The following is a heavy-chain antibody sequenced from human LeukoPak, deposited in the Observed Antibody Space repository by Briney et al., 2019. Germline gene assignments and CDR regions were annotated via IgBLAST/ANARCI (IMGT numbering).Heavy chain of an antibody. CDR1: GFTVSSNY. Sequence: GGSLRLSCAASGFTVSSNYMSWVRQAPGKGLEWVSVIYSGGSTYYADSVKGRFTISTDNSKNTLYLQMNSLRAEDTAVYYCARDKDGYNFLDYWGQGTLVTVSS. V-gene: IGHV3-53*01. J-gene: IGHJ4*02. CDR2: IYSGGST. CDR3: ARDKDGYNFLDY. D-gene: IGHD5-24*01.